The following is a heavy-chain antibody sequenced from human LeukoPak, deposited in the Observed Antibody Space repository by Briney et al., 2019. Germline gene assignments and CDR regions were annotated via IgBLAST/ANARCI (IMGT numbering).Heavy chain of an antibody. J-gene: IGHJ4*02. V-gene: IGHV1-69*04. CDR2: IIPILGIA. CDR3: ARIPRRNDSSGYYLLDY. Sequence: ASVKVSCKASGGTFSSYAISWVRQAPGQGLEWMGRIIPILGIANYAQKFQGRVTITADKSTSTAYMELSSLRSEDTAVYYCARIPRRNDSSGYYLLDYWGQGTLVTVSS. D-gene: IGHD3-22*01. CDR1: GGTFSSYA.